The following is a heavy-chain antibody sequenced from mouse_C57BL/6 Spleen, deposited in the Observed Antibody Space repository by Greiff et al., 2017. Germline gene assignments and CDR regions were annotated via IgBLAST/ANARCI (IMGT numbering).Heavy chain of an antibody. D-gene: IGHD1-1*01. V-gene: IGHV1-81*01. J-gene: IGHJ4*01. CDR1: GYTFTSYG. CDR3: ARGGTVVATDAMDY. CDR2: IYPRSGNT. Sequence: QVQLQQSGAELARPGASVKLSCKASGYTFTSYGISWVKQRTGQGLEWIGEIYPRSGNTYYNEKFKGKATLTAAKSSRTAYMELRSLTSEDSAVYFCARGGTVVATDAMDYWGQGTSVTVSS.